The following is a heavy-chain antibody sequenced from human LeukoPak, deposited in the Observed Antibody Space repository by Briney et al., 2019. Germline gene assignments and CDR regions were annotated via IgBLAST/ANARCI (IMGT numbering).Heavy chain of an antibody. CDR3: AKFVGAYYFDY. J-gene: IGHJ4*02. Sequence: GGSLRLSCAASGFTFTTYTMNWVRQAPGKGLEWVSSISGSGAYIYYADSVKGRFTISRDNVKNSLYLQMNSLSAEDTALYYCAKFVGAYYFDYWGQGTLVTVSS. CDR1: GFTFTTYT. V-gene: IGHV3-21*01. CDR2: ISGSGAYI. D-gene: IGHD1-26*01.